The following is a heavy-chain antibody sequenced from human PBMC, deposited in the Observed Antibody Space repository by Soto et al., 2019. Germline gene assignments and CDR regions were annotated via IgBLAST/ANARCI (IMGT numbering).Heavy chain of an antibody. D-gene: IGHD3-22*01. CDR3: ARGVLGEYYYDSSGHGTDAFDI. Sequence: GASVKVSCKASGGTFSSYAISWVRQAPGQGLEWMGGIIPIFGTANYAQKFQGRVTITADESTSTAYMELSSLRSEDTAVYYCARGVLGEYYYDSSGHGTDAFDIWGQGTMVTVSS. CDR2: IIPIFGTA. J-gene: IGHJ3*02. V-gene: IGHV1-69*13. CDR1: GGTFSSYA.